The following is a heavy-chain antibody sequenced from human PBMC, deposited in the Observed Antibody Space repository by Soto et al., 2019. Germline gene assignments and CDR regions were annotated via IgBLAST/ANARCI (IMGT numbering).Heavy chain of an antibody. CDR3: ARRIGSSGTAFDY. Sequence: QLQLQESRPGLVKPSETLSLTCTVSGGSISSSTYYWGWIRQPPGKGMEWIGSIYYSGSTYYNPSLKIRVTISVDTSKNQFSLKLSSVTAADTAVYYCARRIGSSGTAFDYWGQGTLVTVSS. J-gene: IGHJ4*02. D-gene: IGHD3-22*01. V-gene: IGHV4-39*01. CDR2: IYYSGST. CDR1: GGSISSSTYY.